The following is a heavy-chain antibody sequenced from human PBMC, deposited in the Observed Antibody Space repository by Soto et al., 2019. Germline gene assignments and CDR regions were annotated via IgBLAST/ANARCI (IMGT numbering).Heavy chain of an antibody. J-gene: IGHJ6*02. CDR2: ISGSGGST. CDR1: GFTFSSYA. Sequence: GGSLRLSCAASGFTFSSYAMSWVRQAPGKGLEWVSAISGSGGSTYYADSVKGRFTISRDNSKNTLYLQMNSLRAEDTAVYHCAKDLIAAAGYYYYYYGMDVWGQGTTVTVSS. CDR3: AKDLIAAAGYYYYYYGMDV. D-gene: IGHD6-13*01. V-gene: IGHV3-23*01.